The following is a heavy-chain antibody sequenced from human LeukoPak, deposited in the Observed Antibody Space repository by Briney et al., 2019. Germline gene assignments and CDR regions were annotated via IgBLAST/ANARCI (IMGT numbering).Heavy chain of an antibody. J-gene: IGHJ4*02. CDR1: GFTFSSYA. Sequence: GGSLRLSCAASGFTFSSYAMSWVRQAPGKGLEWVAVISYDGSNKYYADSVKGRFTISRDNSKNTLYLQMNSLRAKDTAVYYCAKLAPAPIDYWGQGTLVTVSS. V-gene: IGHV3-30*18. CDR2: ISYDGSNK. CDR3: AKLAPAPIDY.